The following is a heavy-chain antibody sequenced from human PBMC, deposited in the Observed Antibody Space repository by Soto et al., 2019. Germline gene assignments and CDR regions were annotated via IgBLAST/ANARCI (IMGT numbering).Heavy chain of an antibody. D-gene: IGHD6-25*01. J-gene: IGHJ4*02. CDR3: ARDRASGFDY. Sequence: ASVKVSCKASGYTLSSYGIGWVRQAPGQGLEWMGWLSAHSANTKFAEKFQGRVTLTTDPSMSTAYMELRSLRSDDTAVYYCARDRASGFDYWGQGTLVTVSS. CDR2: LSAHSANT. CDR1: GYTLSSYG. V-gene: IGHV1-18*01.